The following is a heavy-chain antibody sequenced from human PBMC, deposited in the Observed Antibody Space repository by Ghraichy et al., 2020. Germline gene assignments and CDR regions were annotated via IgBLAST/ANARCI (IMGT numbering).Heavy chain of an antibody. V-gene: IGHV1-18*01. CDR2: ISAYNGNT. CDR1: GYTFTSYG. CDR3: ARALESPGSSPVLADY. D-gene: IGHD6-6*01. J-gene: IGHJ4*02. Sequence: ASVKVSCKASGYTFTSYGISWVRQAPGQGLEWMGWISAYNGNTNYAQKLQGRVTMTTDTSTSTAYMELRSLRSDDTAVYYCARALESPGSSPVLADYWGQGTLVTVSS.